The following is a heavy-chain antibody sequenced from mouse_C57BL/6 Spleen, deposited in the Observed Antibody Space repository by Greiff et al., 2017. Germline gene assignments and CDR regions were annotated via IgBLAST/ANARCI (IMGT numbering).Heavy chain of an antibody. CDR3: ARSPIYYDYGLYFDV. V-gene: IGHV1-26*01. J-gene: IGHJ1*03. Sequence: VQLQQSGPELVKPGASVKISCKASGYTFTDYYMNWVKQSHGKSLEWIGDINPNNGGTSYNQKFKGKATLTVDKSSSTAYMELRSLTSEDSAVYYCARSPIYYDYGLYFDVWGTGTTVTVSS. D-gene: IGHD2-4*01. CDR1: GYTFTDYY. CDR2: INPNNGGT.